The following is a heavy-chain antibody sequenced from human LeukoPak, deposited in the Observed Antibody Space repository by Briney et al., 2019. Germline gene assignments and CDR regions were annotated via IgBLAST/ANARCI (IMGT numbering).Heavy chain of an antibody. CDR2: ISAYNGNT. D-gene: IGHD2-2*01. Sequence: GASVKVSCKASGYTFTNYGISWVRQAPGQGLEWMGWISAYNGNTNYAHQLQGRVTMTTDTSTSTAYMELRSLRSDDTAVYYCARVWGNIVVVPAAASFDIWGQGTMVTVSS. V-gene: IGHV1-18*01. CDR1: GYTFTNYG. J-gene: IGHJ3*02. CDR3: ARVWGNIVVVPAAASFDI.